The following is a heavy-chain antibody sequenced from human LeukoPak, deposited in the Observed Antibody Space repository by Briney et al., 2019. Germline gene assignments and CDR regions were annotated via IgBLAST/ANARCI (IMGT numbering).Heavy chain of an antibody. V-gene: IGHV7-4-1*01. Sequence: ASVKVSCKASGYTFLNYDINRVRQATGQGLEWMGWINTDTGKPTYAQGFTGRFVFSLDTSVTTTYLHIANLKADDTAVYYCARGPASGYWGQGTLVTVSS. CDR1: GYTFLNYD. CDR3: ARGPASGY. J-gene: IGHJ4*02. D-gene: IGHD2-2*01. CDR2: INTDTGKP.